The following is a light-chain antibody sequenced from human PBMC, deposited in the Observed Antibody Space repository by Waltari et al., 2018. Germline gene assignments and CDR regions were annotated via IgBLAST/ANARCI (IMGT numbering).Light chain of an antibody. CDR1: ALPKQY. CDR2: KDS. Sequence: SYELTQPPSVSVSPGQTARITCSGDALPKQYAYGYQQKPGQAPVLVIYKDSERPSGIPERFSGSSSGTTVTLTISGVQAEDEADYYCQSADSSGTLWVFGGGTKLTVL. V-gene: IGLV3-25*03. CDR3: QSADSSGTLWV. J-gene: IGLJ3*02.